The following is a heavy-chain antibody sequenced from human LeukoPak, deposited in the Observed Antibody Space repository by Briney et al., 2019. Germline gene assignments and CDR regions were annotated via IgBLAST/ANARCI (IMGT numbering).Heavy chain of an antibody. Sequence: GGSLRLSCAASGFTFSSYAMHWVRQAPGKGLEWVAVISYDGSNKYYADSVKGRFTISRDNSKNTLYLQMNSLRAEDTAVYYCAKGQYYYGSGVDYWGQGTLVTVSS. J-gene: IGHJ4*02. D-gene: IGHD3-10*01. V-gene: IGHV3-30*01. CDR2: ISYDGSNK. CDR3: AKGQYYYGSGVDY. CDR1: GFTFSSYA.